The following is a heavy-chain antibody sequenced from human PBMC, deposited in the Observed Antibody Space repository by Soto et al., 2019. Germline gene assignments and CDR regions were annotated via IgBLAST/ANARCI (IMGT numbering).Heavy chain of an antibody. CDR1: GYTFTSYA. CDR2: INAGNGNT. CDR3: ARGASPLIDY. D-gene: IGHD1-26*01. V-gene: IGHV1-3*01. J-gene: IGHJ4*02. Sequence: QVQLVQSGAEVKKPGASVKVSCKTSGYTFTSYAMHWVRQAPGQWLEWMGWINAGNGNTKYSQKFQGRVTITRDTSASTAYMEVSSLRSEDMAVYYCARGASPLIDYWGQGTLVTVSS.